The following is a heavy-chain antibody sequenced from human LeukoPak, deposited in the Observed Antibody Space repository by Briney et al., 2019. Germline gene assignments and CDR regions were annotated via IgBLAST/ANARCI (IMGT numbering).Heavy chain of an antibody. V-gene: IGHV3-23*01. CDR3: AKQAYDSPRTDFDY. J-gene: IGHJ4*02. Sequence: GGSLRLSCAASGLTFSRYAMSWVRQAPGKGLEWVSGVNTSVGSTYYADSVKGRFTISRDNSKNTLHLQMNSLRAEDTAIYYCAKQAYDSPRTDFDYWGQGTLVTVSS. D-gene: IGHD3-22*01. CDR1: GLTFSRYA. CDR2: VNTSVGST.